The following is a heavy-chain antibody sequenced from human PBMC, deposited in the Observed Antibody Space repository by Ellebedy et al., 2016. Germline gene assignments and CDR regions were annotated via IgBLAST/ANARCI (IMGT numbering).Heavy chain of an antibody. J-gene: IGHJ4*02. CDR3: AKGYSSGWYQFYFDY. V-gene: IGHV3-72*01. D-gene: IGHD6-19*01. CDR1: GVTFSSYG. Sequence: GESLKIPCAASGVTFSSYGMHWVRQAPGTGLEWVGRTINKVNGYTTEYAASVKGRFTISRDDSKNSLYLQMNSLKTEDTGVYYCAKGYSSGWYQFYFDYWGQGTLVTVSS. CDR2: TINKVNGYTT.